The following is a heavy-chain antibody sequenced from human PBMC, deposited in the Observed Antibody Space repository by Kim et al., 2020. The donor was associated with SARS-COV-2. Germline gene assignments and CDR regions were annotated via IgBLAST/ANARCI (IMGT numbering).Heavy chain of an antibody. Sequence: GGSLRLSCAASGFTFSNFWMTWVRKAPGKGLEWLANIKQDGSDKNHVDSVKGRFIISRDNRKNSLSLQMNSLRAEDTAVYYCARDNGFQNDYWGQGILVTVSS. CDR1: GFTFSNFW. J-gene: IGHJ4*02. V-gene: IGHV3-7*03. CDR2: IKQDGSDK. CDR3: ARDNGFQNDY.